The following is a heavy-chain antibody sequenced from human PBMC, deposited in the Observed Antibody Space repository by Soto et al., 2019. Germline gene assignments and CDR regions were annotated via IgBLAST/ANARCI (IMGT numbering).Heavy chain of an antibody. CDR2: IYYSGST. J-gene: IGHJ4*02. D-gene: IGHD4-17*01. CDR3: ARTTAGSSFDY. Sequence: QVQLQESGPGLVKPSQTLSLTCTVSGGSISSGGYYWSWIRQHPGKALEWIAYIYYSGSTSYNPSLKGXXTXSXXTSKNQFSLKLSSVTAADTAVYYCARTTAGSSFDYWGQGILVTVSS. V-gene: IGHV4-31*03. CDR1: GGSISSGGYY.